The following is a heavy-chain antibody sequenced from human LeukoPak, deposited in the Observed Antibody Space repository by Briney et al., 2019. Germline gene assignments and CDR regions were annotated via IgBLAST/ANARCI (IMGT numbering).Heavy chain of an antibody. D-gene: IGHD3-3*01. V-gene: IGHV3-48*02. Sequence: GGSLRLSCVGSGSTFSRYSMNWVRQAPGKGLEWVSYISGSSDTICYADSVKGRFTIFRDNAKNSLYLQMNSLRDEDTAVYYCAPNFWGGYLTDCWGQGTLVTVSS. J-gene: IGHJ4*02. CDR3: APNFWGGYLTDC. CDR2: ISGSSDTI. CDR1: GSTFSRYS.